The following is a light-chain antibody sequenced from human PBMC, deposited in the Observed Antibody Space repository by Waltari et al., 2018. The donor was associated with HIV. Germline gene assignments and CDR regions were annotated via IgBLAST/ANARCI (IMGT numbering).Light chain of an antibody. J-gene: IGLJ3*02. V-gene: IGLV2-14*01. Sequence: QSALTQPASVSGSPGQSITISCTGTSSDVGGYNYVSWYQQHPGKATKLMMYGFSNTPSGVSQRFSGSKSGNTASLTISGLQAEDRADYYCSTYTSRSTRVFGGGTKLTGL. CDR3: STYTSRSTRV. CDR2: GFS. CDR1: SSDVGGYNY.